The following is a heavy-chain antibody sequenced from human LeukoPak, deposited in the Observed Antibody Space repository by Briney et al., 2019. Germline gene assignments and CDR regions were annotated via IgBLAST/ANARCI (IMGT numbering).Heavy chain of an antibody. J-gene: IGHJ6*04. CDR1: EFTFISYT. CDR2: ISYDGSYK. Sequence: GGSLRLSCAASEFTFISYTVHWVRQAPGKGLEWVALISYDGSYKYYADSVKGRFTISRDNAKNSLYLQMNSLRAEDTAVYYCAELGITMIGGVWGKGTTVTISS. V-gene: IGHV3-30*04. CDR3: AELGITMIGGV. D-gene: IGHD3-10*02.